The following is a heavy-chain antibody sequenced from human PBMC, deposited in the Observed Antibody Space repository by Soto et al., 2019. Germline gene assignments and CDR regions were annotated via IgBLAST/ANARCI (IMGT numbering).Heavy chain of an antibody. CDR1: GFTFSSYA. D-gene: IGHD6-6*01. Sequence: QVQLVESGGGVVQPGRSLRLSCAASGFTFSSYAMHWVRQAPGKGLEWVAVISYDGSNKYYADSVKGRFTISRDNSKNTLYLQMKSLRAEDTAVYYCARHLMEYSSSSLDYWGQGTLVTVSS. V-gene: IGHV3-30-3*01. CDR3: ARHLMEYSSSSLDY. CDR2: ISYDGSNK. J-gene: IGHJ4*02.